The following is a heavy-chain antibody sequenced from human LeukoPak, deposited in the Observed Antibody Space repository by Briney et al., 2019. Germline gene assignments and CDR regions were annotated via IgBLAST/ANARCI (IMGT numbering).Heavy chain of an antibody. Sequence: PGGSLRLSCAASGFTFSSYWMHWVRQAPGKGLVWVSRINSDGSTTNYADSVKGRFTISRDNAKNTLYLQMHSLRAGDAAVYYCAKVEWRGNAFDIWGQGTMVTVSS. CDR2: INSDGSTT. CDR3: AKVEWRGNAFDI. D-gene: IGHD3-3*01. CDR1: GFTFSSYW. V-gene: IGHV3-74*01. J-gene: IGHJ3*02.